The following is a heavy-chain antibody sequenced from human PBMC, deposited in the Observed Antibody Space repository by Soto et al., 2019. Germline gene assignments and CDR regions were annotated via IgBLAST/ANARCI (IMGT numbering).Heavy chain of an antibody. CDR3: VRDSAYSFDY. V-gene: IGHV3-48*01. D-gene: IGHD2-21*01. CDR2: LSSSSGAT. CDR1: GFALTYYN. Sequence: EVQLVESGGGLVQPGGSLRLSCAASGFALTYYNMKWVRQAPGKGLEWISDLSSSSGATYYADSVKGRFTISRDTDKNSLYLQMSSLRADDTAIYYCVRDSAYSFDYWGQGTLVTVSS. J-gene: IGHJ4*02.